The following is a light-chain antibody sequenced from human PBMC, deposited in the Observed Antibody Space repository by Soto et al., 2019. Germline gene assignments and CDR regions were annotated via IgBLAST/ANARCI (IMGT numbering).Light chain of an antibody. J-gene: IGLJ3*02. Sequence: QSALTQPPSVSGSPGQSVTISCTATSSGVGNYDRVAWYHQPPGTAPKLVLYEVYNRPSGVPDRFSGSKSGNTASLIISGLQAEDEGDYYCGSYTSSATGVFGGGTQLTVL. CDR2: EVY. CDR1: SSGVGNYDR. V-gene: IGLV2-18*02. CDR3: GSYTSSATGV.